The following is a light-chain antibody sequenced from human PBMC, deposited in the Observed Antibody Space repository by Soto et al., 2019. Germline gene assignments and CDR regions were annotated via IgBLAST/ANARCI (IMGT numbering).Light chain of an antibody. CDR3: QHYRTS. J-gene: IGKJ4*01. Sequence: EIVLTQSPGTLSLSPGERATLSCRASQSVSSSYLAWYQQKPGQAPRQLIYGASSSATGIPDRFSGSGSGTDFTLTSTILEPEDFAVYYCQHYRTSFGGGTRVEIK. V-gene: IGKV3-20*01. CDR1: QSVSSSY. CDR2: GAS.